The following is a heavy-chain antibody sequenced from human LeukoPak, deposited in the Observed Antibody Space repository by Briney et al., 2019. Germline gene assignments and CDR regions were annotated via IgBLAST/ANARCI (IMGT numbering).Heavy chain of an antibody. CDR1: GGSISSGGYY. Sequence: SQTLSLTCTVSGGSISSGGYYWSWIRQHPGTGLEWIGYIYYSGSTYYNPSLKSRVTISVDTSKNQFSLKLSSVTAADTAVYYCARGRDPPSTFDYWGQGTLVTVSS. J-gene: IGHJ4*02. CDR3: ARGRDPPSTFDY. CDR2: IYYSGST. V-gene: IGHV4-31*03.